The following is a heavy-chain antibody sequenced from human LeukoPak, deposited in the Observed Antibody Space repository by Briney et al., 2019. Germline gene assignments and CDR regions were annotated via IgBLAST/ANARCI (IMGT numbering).Heavy chain of an antibody. Sequence: ASVKVSCKASGYTFTSYDINWVRQATGQGLEWMGWMNPNSGNTGYAQKFQGRVTMTRNTSISTAYMELSSLRSEDTAVYYCARRIAAAGWFDPWGQGTLVTASS. CDR1: GYTFTSYD. CDR3: ARRIAAAGWFDP. CDR2: MNPNSGNT. V-gene: IGHV1-8*01. D-gene: IGHD6-13*01. J-gene: IGHJ5*02.